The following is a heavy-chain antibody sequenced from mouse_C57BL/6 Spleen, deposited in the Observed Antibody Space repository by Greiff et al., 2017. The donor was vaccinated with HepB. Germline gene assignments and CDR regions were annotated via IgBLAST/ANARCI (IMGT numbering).Heavy chain of an antibody. CDR2: ISSGGDYI. Sequence: EVQVVESGEGLVKPGGSLKLSCAASGFTFSSYAMSWVRQTPEKRLEWVAYISSGGDYIYYADTVKGRFTISRDNARNTLYLQMSSLKSEDTAMYYCTRDSYDGYYFDYWGQGTTLTVSS. CDR3: TRDSYDGYYFDY. D-gene: IGHD2-3*01. J-gene: IGHJ2*01. V-gene: IGHV5-9-1*02. CDR1: GFTFSSYA.